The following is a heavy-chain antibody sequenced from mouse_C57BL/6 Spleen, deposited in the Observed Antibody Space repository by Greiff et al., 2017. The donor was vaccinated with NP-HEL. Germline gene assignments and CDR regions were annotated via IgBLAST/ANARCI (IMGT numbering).Heavy chain of an antibody. CDR1: GYTFTSYW. CDR3: ARLPFAY. CDR2: IDPSDSYT. V-gene: IGHV1-50*01. J-gene: IGHJ3*01. D-gene: IGHD5-5*01. Sequence: QVQLQQPGAELVKPGASVKLSCKASGYTFTSYWMQWVKQRPGQGLEWIGEIDPSDSYTNYNQKFKGKATLTVDTSSSTAYMQLSSLTSEDSAVYYCARLPFAYWGKGTLVTVSA.